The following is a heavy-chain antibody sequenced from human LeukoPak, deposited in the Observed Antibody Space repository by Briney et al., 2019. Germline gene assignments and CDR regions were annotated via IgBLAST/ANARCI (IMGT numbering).Heavy chain of an antibody. D-gene: IGHD3-10*01. CDR2: ISASSGST. J-gene: IGHJ4*02. CDR1: GFTFASYG. CDR3: ARAFGSGSYSF. Sequence: PGGSPRLSCAASGFTFASYGMSWVRQAPGKGLEWVSGISASSGSTYYADSVKGRFTISRDNSKNTVYLQMNSLRAEDTAVYYCARAFGSGSYSFWGQGTLVSVSS. V-gene: IGHV3-23*01.